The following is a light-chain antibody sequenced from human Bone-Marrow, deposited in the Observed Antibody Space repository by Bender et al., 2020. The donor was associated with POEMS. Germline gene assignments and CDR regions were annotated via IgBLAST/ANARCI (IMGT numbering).Light chain of an antibody. CDR1: SGF. CDR2: DVS. CDR3: NSYAGSNNWV. V-gene: IGLV2-11*01. Sequence: QSGLTQPRSVSGSPGQSVTISCTGASGFVSWYQQHPGKAPKLMIFMTYDVSKRPSGVPDRFSGSRSGSTASLTVSGLQAEDEGDYYCNSYAGSNNWVFGGGTKLTVL. J-gene: IGLJ3*02.